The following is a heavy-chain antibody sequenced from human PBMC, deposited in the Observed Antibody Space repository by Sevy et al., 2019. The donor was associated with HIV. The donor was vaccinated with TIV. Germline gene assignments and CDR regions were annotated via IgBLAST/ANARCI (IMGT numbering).Heavy chain of an antibody. Sequence: GGSLRLSCEASVFTFSNSYMSWVRQSPGKGLEWVSYISSRGSTIYYAESVKGRFTISRDNAKNSLYLQMNGLRDDDTAVYYCARDLVVIYGSGNYSNYGMDIWGQGTTVTVSS. V-gene: IGHV3-11*01. CDR1: VFTFSNSY. J-gene: IGHJ6*02. CDR3: ARDLVVIYGSGNYSNYGMDI. D-gene: IGHD3-10*01. CDR2: ISSRGSTI.